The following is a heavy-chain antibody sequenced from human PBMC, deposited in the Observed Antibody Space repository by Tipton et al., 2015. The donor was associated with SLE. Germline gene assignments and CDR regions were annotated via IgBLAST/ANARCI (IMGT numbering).Heavy chain of an antibody. J-gene: IGHJ3*02. D-gene: IGHD6-13*01. CDR3: HVQQLAGGASDI. CDR2: IRYDGSNK. V-gene: IGHV3-30*02. Sequence: GSLRLSCAASGFTFSSYAMSWVRQAPGKGLEWVAFIRYDGSNKYYADSVKGRFTISRDNSKNTLCLQMNSLRAEDTAVYYCHVQQLAGGASDIWGQGTMVTVSS. CDR1: GFTFSSYA.